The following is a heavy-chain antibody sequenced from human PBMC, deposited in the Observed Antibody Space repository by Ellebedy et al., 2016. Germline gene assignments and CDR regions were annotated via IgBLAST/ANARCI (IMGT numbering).Heavy chain of an antibody. V-gene: IGHV3-23*01. D-gene: IGHD4-17*01. CDR3: AKDRDDYGDYVFDY. CDR1: GFTFSSYA. J-gene: IGHJ4*02. CDR2: ISRSGDYT. Sequence: GESLKISXAASGFTFSSYAMSWVRQAPGEGLEWVSTISRSGDYTYYADSVKGRFTISRDNSKNTLYLQMGSLKAEDTAVYYCAKDRDDYGDYVFDYWGQGTLVTVSS.